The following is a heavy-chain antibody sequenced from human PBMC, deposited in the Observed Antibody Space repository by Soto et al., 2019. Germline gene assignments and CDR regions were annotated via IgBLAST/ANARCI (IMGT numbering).Heavy chain of an antibody. CDR1: GGSFSGYY. CDR2: INHSGST. V-gene: IGHV4-34*01. J-gene: IGHJ4*02. CDR3: ARSPRRVGGKWYLDY. Sequence: SETLSLTCAVYGGSFSGYYWSWIRQPPGKGLEWIGEINHSGSTNYNPSLKSRVTISIDTSKKEFSLNLTSVTATDTAVYYCARSPRRVGGKWYLDYWGPGALVTVSS. D-gene: IGHD2-15*01.